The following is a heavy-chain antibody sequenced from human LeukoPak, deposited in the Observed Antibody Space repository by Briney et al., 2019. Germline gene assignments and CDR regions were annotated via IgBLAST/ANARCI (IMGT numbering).Heavy chain of an antibody. CDR3: ASVRAVAGLDY. Sequence: SETLSLTCTVSGASVNSGSSYWSWIRQPPGKRPEWIGYIYYSGSTNYSPSLKSRVTISVDTSKNQFSLKLSSVTAADTAVYYCASVRAVAGLDYWGQGTLVTVSS. CDR2: IYYSGST. V-gene: IGHV4-61*01. J-gene: IGHJ4*02. D-gene: IGHD6-19*01. CDR1: GASVNSGSSY.